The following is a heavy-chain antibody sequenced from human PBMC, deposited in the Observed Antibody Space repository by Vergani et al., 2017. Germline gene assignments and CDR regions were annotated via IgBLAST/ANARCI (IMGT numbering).Heavy chain of an antibody. J-gene: IGHJ4*02. D-gene: IGHD6-19*01. CDR2: IIPILGTA. V-gene: IGHV1-69*11. CDR3: ARVGGVYSGVGGDY. CDR1: GGTFSSYA. Sequence: QVQLVQSGAEVKKPGSSVKVSCKASGGTFSSYAISWVRQAPGQGLEWMGRIIPILGTANYAQKFQGRVTITADDSTSTAYRELSSLRSEDTAVYYCARVGGVYSGVGGDYWGQGTLVTVSS.